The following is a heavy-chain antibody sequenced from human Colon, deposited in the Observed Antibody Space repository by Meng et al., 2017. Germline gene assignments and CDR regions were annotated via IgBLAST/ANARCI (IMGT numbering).Heavy chain of an antibody. CDR3: AAYMYNTGRHFVY. V-gene: IGHV3-23*01. Sequence: GESLMISCAASGLTFTSYALTWVRRGPGKGLEWVSAIGGGYSSTYYVDSVKGRFTISRDNSKNTLYLQMNSLRDEDMAIYYRAAYMYNTGRHFVYWGQGTLVTVSS. D-gene: IGHD1-14*01. CDR2: IGGGYSST. CDR1: GLTFTSYA. J-gene: IGHJ4*02.